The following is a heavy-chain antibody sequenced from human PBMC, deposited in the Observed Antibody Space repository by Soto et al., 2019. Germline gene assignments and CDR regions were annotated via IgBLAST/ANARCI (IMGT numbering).Heavy chain of an antibody. J-gene: IGHJ4*02. CDR3: AVNYYDFDY. V-gene: IGHV3-48*03. CDR1: GFTFSSYE. Sequence: PGGSLRLSCAASGFTFSSYEMNWVRQAPGKGLEWVSYISSSGSTIYYADSVKGRFTISRDNAKNSLYLQMNSLRAEDTAVYYCAVNYYDFDYWGQGTLVTVSS. CDR2: ISSSGSTI. D-gene: IGHD1-26*01.